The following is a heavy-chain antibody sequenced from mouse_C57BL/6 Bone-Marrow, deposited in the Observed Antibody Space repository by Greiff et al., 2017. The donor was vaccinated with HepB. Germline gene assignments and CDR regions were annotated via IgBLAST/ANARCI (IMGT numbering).Heavy chain of an antibody. D-gene: IGHD2-5*01. CDR1: GFSINSDCY. Sequence: EVKLVESGPSLVRPSQTLSLTCTVTGFSINSDCYWIWIRQFPGNKLEYIGYTFYSGITYYNPSLESRTYITRDTSKNQFSLKLGSVTTEDTATYYCARDNSNGGDYYAMDYWGQGTSVTVSS. V-gene: IGHV3-3*01. CDR2: TFYSGIT. CDR3: ARDNSNGGDYYAMDY. J-gene: IGHJ4*01.